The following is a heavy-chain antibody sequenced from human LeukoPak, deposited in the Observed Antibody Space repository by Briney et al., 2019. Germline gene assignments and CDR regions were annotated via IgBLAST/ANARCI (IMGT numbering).Heavy chain of an antibody. V-gene: IGHV4-4*07. J-gene: IGHJ5*02. CDR3: AREFSTNWFDP. CDR2: IYATGST. CDR1: DGSISSYY. Sequence: SETLSLTCAVSDGSISSYYWSWIRQPAGKGLEWIGRIYATGSTNYNPSLESRVTMSLDTSKNHLSLKVTSVTAADTAVYYCAREFSTNWFDPWGQGTLVTVSS.